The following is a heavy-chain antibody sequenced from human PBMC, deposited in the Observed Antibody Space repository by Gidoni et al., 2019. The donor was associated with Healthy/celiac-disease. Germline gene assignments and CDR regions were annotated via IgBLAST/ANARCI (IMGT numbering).Heavy chain of an antibody. Sequence: EVQLVESGGGLVQPGWSLRLSCAASGFTFDDYAMHWVRQAPGKGLEWVSGISWNGGSIGYADSVKGRFTISRDNAKNSLYLQMNSLRAEDTALYYCAKDMRFGGPYSSSSGFDYWGQGTLVTVSS. CDR2: ISWNGGSI. CDR3: AKDMRFGGPYSSSSGFDY. J-gene: IGHJ4*02. D-gene: IGHD6-6*01. V-gene: IGHV3-9*01. CDR1: GFTFDDYA.